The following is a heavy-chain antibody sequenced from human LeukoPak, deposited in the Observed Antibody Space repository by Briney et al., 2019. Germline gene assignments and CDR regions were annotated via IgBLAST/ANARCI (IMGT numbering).Heavy chain of an antibody. J-gene: IGHJ5*02. CDR1: GGSISSGSYY. Sequence: SETLSLTCTVSGGSISSGSYYWSWIRQPAGKGLEWIGRIYTSGSTNYNPSLKSRVTISVDTSKNQFSLKLSSVTAADTAVYYCARDIRGWFDPWGQGTLVTVSS. V-gene: IGHV4-61*02. CDR2: IYTSGST. D-gene: IGHD2-2*02. CDR3: ARDIRGWFDP.